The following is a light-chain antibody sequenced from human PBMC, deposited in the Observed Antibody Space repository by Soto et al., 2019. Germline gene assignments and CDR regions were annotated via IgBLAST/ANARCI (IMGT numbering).Light chain of an antibody. J-gene: IGLJ1*01. CDR1: SSDVGGYNY. CDR2: AVS. Sequence: QSALTQPASVSGSPGQSITISCTGTSSDVGGYNYVSWYQQHPGKAPKLMIYAVSNRPSGVSNRFSCSKSGNTATLTISGLQAEDEADYYCCSYTVSGTYVFGTGTKVTVL. CDR3: CSYTVSGTYV. V-gene: IGLV2-14*01.